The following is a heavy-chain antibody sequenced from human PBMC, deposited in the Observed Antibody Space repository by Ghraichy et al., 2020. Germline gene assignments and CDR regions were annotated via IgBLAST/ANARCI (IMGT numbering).Heavy chain of an antibody. D-gene: IGHD1-26*01. CDR3: ERGSSGSYSSPFDY. V-gene: IGHV3-74*03. Sequence: GGSLRLSCAASGFTFSSYWRYWVRQAPGEGLVWFQRFKREGISTTKADAWKGRLTISRDNAKNTLYLQINSLRVDDTAVFYGERGSSGSYSSPFDYWGQGTLVTVSS. CDR2: FKREGIST. J-gene: IGHJ4*02. CDR1: GFTFSSYW.